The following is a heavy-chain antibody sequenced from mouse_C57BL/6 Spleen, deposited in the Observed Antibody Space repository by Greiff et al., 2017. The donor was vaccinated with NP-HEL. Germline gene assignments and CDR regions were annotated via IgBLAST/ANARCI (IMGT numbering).Heavy chain of an antibody. D-gene: IGHD1-1*01. CDR1: GFSLTSYG. CDR3: ARNPPYYGSSYEAMDY. CDR2: IWSGGST. V-gene: IGHV2-2*01. J-gene: IGHJ4*01. Sequence: VQLKESGPGLVQPSQSLSITCTVSGFSLTSYGVHWVRQSPGKGLEWLGVIWSGGSTDYNAAFISRLSISKDNSKSQVFFKMNSLQADDTAIYYCARNPPYYGSSYEAMDYWGQGTSVTVSS.